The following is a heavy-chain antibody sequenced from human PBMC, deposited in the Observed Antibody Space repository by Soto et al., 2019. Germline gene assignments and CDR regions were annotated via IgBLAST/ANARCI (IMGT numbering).Heavy chain of an antibody. J-gene: IGHJ4*02. CDR1: GFTFSSYG. CDR2: IWYDGTNT. Sequence: QVQLVESGGGVVQPGSSLRLSCAASGFTFSSYGMHWVRQAPGKGLEWVVGIWYDGTNTYYADSVKGRFTISRDNSKNTLYLQMNSLIAEDTAVYYCASDGCGDDCYRIDSWGQGTLVTVSS. D-gene: IGHD2-21*02. V-gene: IGHV3-33*01. CDR3: ASDGCGDDCYRIDS.